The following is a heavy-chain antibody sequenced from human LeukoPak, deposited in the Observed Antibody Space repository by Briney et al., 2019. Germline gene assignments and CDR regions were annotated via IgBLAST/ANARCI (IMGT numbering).Heavy chain of an antibody. CDR3: ARATVTTLG. Sequence: GASVKVSCKASGYTFTTYGISWVRQAPGQGLEWMGWINPNSGGTNYAQKFQGRVTMTRDTSISTAYMELSRLRSDDTAVYYCARATVTTLGWGQGTLVTVSS. CDR1: GYTFTTYG. J-gene: IGHJ4*02. D-gene: IGHD4-17*01. V-gene: IGHV1-2*02. CDR2: INPNSGGT.